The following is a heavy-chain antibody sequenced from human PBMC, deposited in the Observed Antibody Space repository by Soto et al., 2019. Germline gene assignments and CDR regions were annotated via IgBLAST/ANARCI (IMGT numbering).Heavy chain of an antibody. V-gene: IGHV3-23*01. CDR3: AKDLVVATTRTYYFDY. D-gene: IGHD2-8*02. CDR1: GFTFSSYA. CDR2: ISGSGGST. J-gene: IGHJ4*02. Sequence: QLGGSLRLSCAASGFTFSSYAMSWVRQAPGKGLEWVSAISGSGGSTYYADSVKGRFTISRDNSKNTLYLQMNSLRAEDTAVYYCAKDLVVATTRTYYFDYWGQGTLVTVSS.